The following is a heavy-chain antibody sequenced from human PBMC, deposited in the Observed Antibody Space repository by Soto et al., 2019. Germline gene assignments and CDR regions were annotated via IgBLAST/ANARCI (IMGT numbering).Heavy chain of an antibody. CDR2: ISSSGSYT. Sequence: QVQLVESGGGLVKSGGPLRLSCAASGFTFSDYYMTWIRQSPGKGLEYISYISSSGSYTNNADSVKGRFTISRDNAKTALYLQMNSMRDEDTPVYYCARGVRAAAATVWFDPWGQGTLVTVTS. J-gene: IGHJ5*02. D-gene: IGHD6-13*01. V-gene: IGHV3-11*05. CDR3: ARGVRAAAATVWFDP. CDR1: GFTFSDYY.